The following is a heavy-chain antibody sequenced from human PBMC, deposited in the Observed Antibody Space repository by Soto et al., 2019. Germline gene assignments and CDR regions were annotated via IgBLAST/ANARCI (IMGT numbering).Heavy chain of an antibody. CDR2: IYYNGNT. D-gene: IGHD4-17*01. CDR1: GDSITNDDYY. CDR3: ARATTVTSSFFYYGLDV. V-gene: IGHV4-30-4*08. Sequence: PSETLSLTCSVSGDSITNDDYYWTLIRQPPGKGLEWIGHIYYNGNTYYNPSLKSRLTLSLDTSQNQFSLHLTSVIAADSASYFCARATTVTSSFFYYGLDVWGQGTTVTVSS. J-gene: IGHJ6*02.